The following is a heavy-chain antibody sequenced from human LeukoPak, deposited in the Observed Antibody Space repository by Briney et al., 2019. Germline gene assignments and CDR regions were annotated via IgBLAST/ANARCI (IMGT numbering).Heavy chain of an antibody. CDR3: VKTHFDHYYGLDV. CDR1: GFTFSSYA. Sequence: GGPLRLSCSASGFTFSSYAMHWVRQAPGKGLEYVSAISSNGGSTYYADSVKGRFTISRDNSKNTLYLQMSSLRVDDTAVYYCVKTHFDHYYGLDVWGQGTTVIVSS. CDR2: ISSNGGST. V-gene: IGHV3-64D*09. J-gene: IGHJ6*02.